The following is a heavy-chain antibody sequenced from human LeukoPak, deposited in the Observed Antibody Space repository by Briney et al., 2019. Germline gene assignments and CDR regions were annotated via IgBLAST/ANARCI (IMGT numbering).Heavy chain of an antibody. J-gene: IGHJ3*02. V-gene: IGHV3-48*04. CDR3: ARDGIAARRGAFDI. CDR1: GFTFSSYS. D-gene: IGHD6-6*01. Sequence: GGSLRLSCAASGFTFSSYSMNWVRQAPGKGLEWVSYISSSSSTIYYADSVKGRFTISRDNAKNSLYLQMNSLRAEDTAVYYCARDGIAARRGAFDIWGQGTMVTVSS. CDR2: ISSSSSTI.